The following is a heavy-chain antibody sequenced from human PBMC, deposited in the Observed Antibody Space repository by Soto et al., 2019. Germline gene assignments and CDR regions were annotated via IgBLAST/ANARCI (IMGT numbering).Heavy chain of an antibody. D-gene: IGHD4-17*01. CDR3: ARVTPDYGLGVYYYYGMDV. Sequence: EVQLLESGGGLVQPGGSLRLSCAASGFTFSSYAMSWVRQAPGKGLEWVSAISGSGGSTYYADSVKGRFTISRDNSKNTLYLQMNSLRAEDTAVYYCARVTPDYGLGVYYYYGMDVWGQGTTVTVSS. CDR2: ISGSGGST. CDR1: GFTFSSYA. V-gene: IGHV3-23*01. J-gene: IGHJ6*02.